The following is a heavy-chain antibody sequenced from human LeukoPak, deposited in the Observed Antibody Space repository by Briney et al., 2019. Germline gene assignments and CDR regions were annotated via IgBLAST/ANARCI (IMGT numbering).Heavy chain of an antibody. CDR3: ARLKWYSGYEEYDY. D-gene: IGHD5-12*01. V-gene: IGHV1-2*02. Sequence: GASVKVSCKASGYTFTGYYMHWVRQAPGQGLEWMGWINPNSGGTNYAQKFQGRVTMTRDTSISTAYMELSRLRSDDTAVYYCARLKWYSGYEEYDYWGQGTLVTVSS. CDR2: INPNSGGT. CDR1: GYTFTGYY. J-gene: IGHJ4*02.